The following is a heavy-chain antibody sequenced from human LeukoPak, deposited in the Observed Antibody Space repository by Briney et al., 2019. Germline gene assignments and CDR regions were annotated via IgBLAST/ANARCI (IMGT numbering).Heavy chain of an antibody. J-gene: IGHJ4*02. CDR3: AKDSNSVPGYSSGWFDY. CDR1: GFTFDDYA. D-gene: IGHD6-19*01. CDR2: ISWNSGSI. Sequence: PGGSLRLSCAASGFTFDDYAMHWVRQAPGKGLEWVSGISWNSGSIGYADSVKGRFTISRDNAKNSLYLQMNSLRAEDMALYYCAKDSNSVPGYSSGWFDYWGQGTLVIVSS. V-gene: IGHV3-9*03.